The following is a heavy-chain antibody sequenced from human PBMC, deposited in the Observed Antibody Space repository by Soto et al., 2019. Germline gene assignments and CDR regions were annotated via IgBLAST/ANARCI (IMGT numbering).Heavy chain of an antibody. CDR1: GGSFSGYY. V-gene: IGHV4-34*01. Sequence: SETLSLTCAVYGGSFSGYYWSWIRQPPGKGLEWIGEINHSGSTNYNPSLKSRVTISVDTSKNQFSLKLSSVTAADTAVYYCARERSYSSSWYADYWGQGTLVTVS. D-gene: IGHD6-13*01. J-gene: IGHJ4*02. CDR3: ARERSYSSSWYADY. CDR2: INHSGST.